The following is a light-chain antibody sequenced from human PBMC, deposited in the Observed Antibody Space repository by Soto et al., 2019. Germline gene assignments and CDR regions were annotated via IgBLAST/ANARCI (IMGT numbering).Light chain of an antibody. V-gene: IGKV3-15*01. CDR2: GSS. Sequence: EIVMTQSPATLPVSPGERATLSCRASQSVSSNLAWYQQKPGQAPRLLIYGSSTRATGIPARFSGSGSGTDFTLTISSLQSEDFAVYYCQQYNNWPLTLGGGTKVDIK. CDR1: QSVSSN. CDR3: QQYNNWPLT. J-gene: IGKJ4*01.